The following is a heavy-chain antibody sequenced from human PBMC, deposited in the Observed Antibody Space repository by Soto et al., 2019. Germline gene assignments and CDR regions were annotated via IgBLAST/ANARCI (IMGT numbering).Heavy chain of an antibody. D-gene: IGHD3-10*01. CDR3: ARVPLSITENKLYYGMDV. V-gene: IGHV1-18*01. CDR2: ISAYNGNT. Sequence: ASVKVSCKASGYTFTSYGISWVRQAPGQGLEWMGWISAYNGNTNYAQKLQGRVTMTTDTSTSTAYMELRSLRSDDTAVYYSARVPLSITENKLYYGMDVWGQGTTVTVSS. CDR1: GYTFTSYG. J-gene: IGHJ6*02.